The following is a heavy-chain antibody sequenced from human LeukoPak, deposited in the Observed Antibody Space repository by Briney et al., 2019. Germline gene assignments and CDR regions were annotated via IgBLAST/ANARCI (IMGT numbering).Heavy chain of an antibody. J-gene: IGHJ3*02. CDR3: ARDPWVGEYGAFDI. D-gene: IGHD3-10*01. CDR1: EFAFSDYW. V-gene: IGHV3-74*01. CDR2: ISEDGSTT. Sequence: GGSLRLSCVASEFAFSDYWMHWVRQAPGKGLVWVSRISEDGSTTGYADSVKGRFTVSRDNAKNSLYLQMSSLRAEDTALYYCARDPWVGEYGAFDIWGQGTMVTVSS.